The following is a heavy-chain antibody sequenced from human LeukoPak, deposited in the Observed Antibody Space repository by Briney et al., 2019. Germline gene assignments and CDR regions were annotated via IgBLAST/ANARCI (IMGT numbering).Heavy chain of an antibody. CDR2: IIPNSGDT. CDR3: ARVEALYHLPTH. D-gene: IGHD6-6*01. CDR1: GYTFTSYD. J-gene: IGHJ4*02. V-gene: IGHV1-2*02. Sequence: GASVNVSCKASGYTFTSYDINWVRQAPGQGLEWVGWIIPNSGDTKYAQKFQGRVTMTRDTSISTAYLELTRLRSDDTAFYYCARVEALYHLPTHWGQGTLVTVSS.